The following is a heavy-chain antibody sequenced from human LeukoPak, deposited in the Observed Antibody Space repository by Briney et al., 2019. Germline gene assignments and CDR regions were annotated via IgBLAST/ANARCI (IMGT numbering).Heavy chain of an antibody. CDR1: GFTFSSYS. Sequence: GGSLRLSCAASGFTFSSYSMNWVRQAPGKGLEWVSSISSSSSYIYYADSVKGRFTISRDNSKNTLYLQMNSLRAEDTAVYYCARVYDSSGYDYWGQGTLVTVSS. D-gene: IGHD3-22*01. CDR2: ISSSSSYI. J-gene: IGHJ4*02. V-gene: IGHV3-21*04. CDR3: ARVYDSSGYDY.